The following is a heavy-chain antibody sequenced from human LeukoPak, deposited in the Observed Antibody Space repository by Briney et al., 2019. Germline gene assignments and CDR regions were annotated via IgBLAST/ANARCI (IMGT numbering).Heavy chain of an antibody. CDR1: GFTVSSNF. CDR2: IYSGGST. J-gene: IGHJ5*02. CDR3: ARAGCLDT. Sequence: PGGSLRLSCAASGFTVSSNFMSWVRHAPEKGLEGVSVIYSGGSTYYAESVKGRFTISRDNSKKTVYLQMNSLRPLYSGVYYCARAGCLDTWGQRTLVTVSS. V-gene: IGHV3-53*01.